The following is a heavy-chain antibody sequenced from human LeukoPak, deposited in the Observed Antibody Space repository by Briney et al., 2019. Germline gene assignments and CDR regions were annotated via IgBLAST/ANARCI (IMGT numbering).Heavy chain of an antibody. CDR1: GFTFSGYS. J-gene: IGHJ4*02. Sequence: GGSLRLSXAASGFTFSGYSMNWVRQAPGKGLEWLSYISSGSSAIYYSDSVKGRFTISRDNAKNSLYLQMNSLRAEDTAVYYCARVRSTSSFDYWGQGTLVTVSS. CDR3: ARVRSTSSFDY. D-gene: IGHD2-2*01. V-gene: IGHV3-48*01. CDR2: ISSGSSAI.